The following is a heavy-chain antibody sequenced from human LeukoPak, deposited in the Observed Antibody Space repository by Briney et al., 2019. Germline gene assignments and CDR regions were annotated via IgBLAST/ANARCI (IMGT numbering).Heavy chain of an antibody. V-gene: IGHV4-38-2*02. CDR2: IYHSGST. CDR1: GYSISSGYY. Sequence: SETLSLTCTVSGYSISSGYYWGWIRQPPGKGLEWIGGIYHSGSTYYNPSLKSRVTISVDTSKNQFSLKLSSVTAADTAVYYCARHTYYDILTGYYFDYWGQGTLVTVSS. CDR3: ARHTYYDILTGYYFDY. D-gene: IGHD3-9*01. J-gene: IGHJ4*02.